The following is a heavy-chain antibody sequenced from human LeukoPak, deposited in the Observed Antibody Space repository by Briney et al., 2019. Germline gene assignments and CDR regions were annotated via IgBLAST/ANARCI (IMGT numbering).Heavy chain of an antibody. CDR1: GVTFNSYA. Sequence: PGGSLRLSCAASGVTFNSYAMSWVRQAPGKGLEWVSGISGSGDNTYYADSVEGRFTISRDNSKNTLYLQMNSLRAEDTAIYYCALTPGVAYYDSSGYYQLGFDYWGQRTLVTVSS. V-gene: IGHV3-23*01. CDR2: ISGSGDNT. J-gene: IGHJ4*02. D-gene: IGHD3-22*01. CDR3: ALTPGVAYYDSSGYYQLGFDY.